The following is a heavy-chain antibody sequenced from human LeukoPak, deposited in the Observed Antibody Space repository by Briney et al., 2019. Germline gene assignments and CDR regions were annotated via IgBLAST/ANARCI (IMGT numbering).Heavy chain of an antibody. J-gene: IGHJ4*02. CDR3: ARDKGIAARLVVPGFDY. CDR2: ISAYNGNT. CDR1: GGTFSSYA. Sequence: ASVKVSCKASGGTFSSYAISWVRQAPGQGLEWMGWISAYNGNTNYAQKLQGRVTMTTDTSTSTAYMELRSLRSDDTAVYYCARDKGIAARLVVPGFDYWGQGTLVTVSS. D-gene: IGHD6-6*01. V-gene: IGHV1-18*01.